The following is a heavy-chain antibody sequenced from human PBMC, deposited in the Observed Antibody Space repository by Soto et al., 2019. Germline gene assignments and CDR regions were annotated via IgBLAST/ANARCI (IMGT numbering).Heavy chain of an antibody. V-gene: IGHV4-39*01. Sequence: QLQLQESGPGLVKPSETLSLTCTVSGGSISSSSYYWGWIRQPPGKGLEGIGSIYYSGSTYYNPSLKSRVTISVDTSKNQVSLKLSSVTAADTAVYYCARHDQLTGYYGWFDPWGQGTLVTVSS. D-gene: IGHD3-9*01. CDR1: GGSISSSSYY. CDR2: IYYSGST. CDR3: ARHDQLTGYYGWFDP. J-gene: IGHJ5*02.